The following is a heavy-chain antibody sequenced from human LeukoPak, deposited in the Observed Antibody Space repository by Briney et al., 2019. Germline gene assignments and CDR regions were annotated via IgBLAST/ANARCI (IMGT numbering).Heavy chain of an antibody. CDR3: ARGLPQTVYDH. V-gene: IGHV4-34*01. D-gene: IGHD4-11*01. Sequence: SETLSLTCAVSGGSFSGYYWSWIRQPPGKGLEWIGEVTQSGTTYYNPSLNGRVTISVDTSKTHFSLRLSSVPAADTAVYYCARGLPQTVYDHWAQGTLVTVSS. CDR1: GGSFSGYY. J-gene: IGHJ4*02. CDR2: VTQSGTT.